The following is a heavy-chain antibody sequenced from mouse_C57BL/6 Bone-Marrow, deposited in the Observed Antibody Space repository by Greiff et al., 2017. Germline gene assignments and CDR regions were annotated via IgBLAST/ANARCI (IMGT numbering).Heavy chain of an antibody. CDR2: INPSNGGT. CDR3: ARSPITTVVAHWYFDV. Sequence: QVQLQQPGTELVKPGASVKLSCKASGYTFTSYWMHWVKQRPGQGLEWIGNINPSNGGTNYNEKFKSKATLTVDKSSSTAYMQLSSLTSEDSAVYYCARSPITTVVAHWYFDVLGTGTTVTVSS. V-gene: IGHV1-53*01. J-gene: IGHJ1*03. CDR1: GYTFTSYW. D-gene: IGHD1-1*01.